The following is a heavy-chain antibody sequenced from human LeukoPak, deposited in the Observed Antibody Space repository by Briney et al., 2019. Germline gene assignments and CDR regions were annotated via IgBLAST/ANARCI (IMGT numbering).Heavy chain of an antibody. J-gene: IGHJ4*02. V-gene: IGHV1-18*01. CDR1: GYTFTSYG. CDR2: ISAYNGNT. CDR3: ARDELGREDGYPTGEFDY. D-gene: IGHD5-24*01. Sequence: ASVKVSCKASGYTFTSYGISWVRQAPGQGLEWMGWISAYNGNTNYAQKLQGRVTMTTDTSTSTAYMELRSLRSDDTAVYYCARDELGREDGYPTGEFDYWGQGTLVTVSS.